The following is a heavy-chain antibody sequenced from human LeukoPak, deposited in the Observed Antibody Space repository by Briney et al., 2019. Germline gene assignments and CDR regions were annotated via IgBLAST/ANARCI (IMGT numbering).Heavy chain of an antibody. CDR3: ARHVSRIRIASALYYMDV. CDR1: GYSFTSYW. J-gene: IGHJ6*03. CDR2: IYPGDSDT. V-gene: IGHV5-51*01. D-gene: IGHD2-21*01. Sequence: KPGESLKISCKGSGYSFTSYWIGWVRQMPGKGLEWMGIIYPGDSDTRYSSSFQGQVTISADKSISTAYLQWSSLKASDTAMYYCARHVSRIRIASALYYMDVWGKGTTVTVSS.